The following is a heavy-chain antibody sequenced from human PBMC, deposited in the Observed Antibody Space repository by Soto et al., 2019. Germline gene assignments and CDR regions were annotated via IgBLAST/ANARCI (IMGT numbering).Heavy chain of an antibody. CDR1: GFTFSDYY. D-gene: IGHD2-21*02. V-gene: IGHV3-11*01. CDR3: AREFAYCGGDCYPPLGAFDI. J-gene: IGHJ3*02. CDR2: ISSSGSTI. Sequence: GGSLRLSCAASGFTFSDYYMSWIRQAPGKGLEWVSYISSSGSTIYYADSVKGRFTISRDNAKNSLYLQMNSLRAEDTAVYYCAREFAYCGGDCYPPLGAFDIWGQGTMVTVSS.